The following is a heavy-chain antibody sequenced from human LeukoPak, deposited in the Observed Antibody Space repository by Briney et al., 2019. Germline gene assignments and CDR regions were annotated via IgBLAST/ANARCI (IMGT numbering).Heavy chain of an antibody. V-gene: IGHV3-48*03. CDR1: GFTFSSYE. Sequence: PGGSLRLSCAASGFTFSSYEMNWVRQAPGKGLEWVSYISSSGSTIYYADSVKGRFTISRDNAKNSLYLQMNSLRAEDTAVYYCARERGGGWFGELFTHDAFDIWGQGTMVTVSS. J-gene: IGHJ3*02. CDR3: ARERGGGWFGELFTHDAFDI. D-gene: IGHD3-10*01. CDR2: ISSSGSTI.